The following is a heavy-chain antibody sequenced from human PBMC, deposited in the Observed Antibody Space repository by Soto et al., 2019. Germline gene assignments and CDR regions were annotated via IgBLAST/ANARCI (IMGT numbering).Heavy chain of an antibody. V-gene: IGHV5-51*01. CDR1: GYSFTSYW. CDR2: IYPGDSDT. D-gene: IGHD1-1*01. J-gene: IGHJ6*02. Sequence: PGESLKISCKGSGYSFTSYWIGWVRQMPGKGLEWMRIIYPGDSDTRYSPSFQGQVTVSADKSISTAYLQWGSLKASDTAMYYCASGPIGNWNYDYYYGMDVWGQGTTVTVSS. CDR3: ASGPIGNWNYDYYYGMDV.